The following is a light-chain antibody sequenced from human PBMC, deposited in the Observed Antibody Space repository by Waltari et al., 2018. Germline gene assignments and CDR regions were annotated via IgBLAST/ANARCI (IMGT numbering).Light chain of an antibody. Sequence: DIVMTQSPDSLAVSLGERATINCKSSQSLLYRSNNKNYLAWYQQNTGQPPRLLISWASTRESWVPDRFSGSESGTDFTLTISSLQAEDVAVYYCQQYSSIPITFGGGTKVEI. CDR1: QSLLYRSNNKNY. CDR3: QQYSSIPIT. J-gene: IGKJ4*01. V-gene: IGKV4-1*01. CDR2: WAS.